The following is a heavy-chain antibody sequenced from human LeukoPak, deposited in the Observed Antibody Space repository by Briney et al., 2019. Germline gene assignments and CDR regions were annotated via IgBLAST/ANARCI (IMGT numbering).Heavy chain of an antibody. J-gene: IGHJ3*02. Sequence: SQTLPLTCAISGDSVSSNSAAWNWIRQSPSRGLEWLGRTYYRSKWYNDYAVSVKSRITINPDTSKNQFSLQLNSVTPEDTAVYYCARDPGDYGGNSNDAFDIWGQGTMVTVSS. V-gene: IGHV6-1*01. CDR2: TYYRSKWYN. CDR1: GDSVSSNSAA. CDR3: ARDPGDYGGNSNDAFDI. D-gene: IGHD4-23*01.